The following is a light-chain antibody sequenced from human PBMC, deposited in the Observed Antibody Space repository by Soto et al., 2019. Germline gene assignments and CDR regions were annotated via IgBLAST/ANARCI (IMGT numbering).Light chain of an antibody. Sequence: EIGLTQSPGILYLSPGERATLSCRASQRVSNDYLAWYQQKPGQAPRLLIYGASSRAAGTPDRFSGSGSGTDFTLAISRLEPEDFAVYYCQQYGSTWWTFGQGTEVEI. V-gene: IGKV3-20*01. CDR3: QQYGSTWWT. CDR2: GAS. CDR1: QRVSNDY. J-gene: IGKJ1*01.